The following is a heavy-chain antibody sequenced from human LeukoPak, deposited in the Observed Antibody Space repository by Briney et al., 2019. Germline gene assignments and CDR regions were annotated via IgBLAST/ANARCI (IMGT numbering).Heavy chain of an antibody. CDR1: GFTFSSYS. J-gene: IGHJ6*02. Sequence: KPGGSLRLSCAASGFTFSSYSMNWVRQAPGKGLEWVSSISSSSSHIYYADSVKGRFTISRDNAKNSLYLQMNSLRAEDTAVYYCARVRLLAARPGGMDVWGQGTTVTVSS. CDR3: ARVRLLAARPGGMDV. D-gene: IGHD6-6*01. V-gene: IGHV3-21*01. CDR2: ISSSSSHI.